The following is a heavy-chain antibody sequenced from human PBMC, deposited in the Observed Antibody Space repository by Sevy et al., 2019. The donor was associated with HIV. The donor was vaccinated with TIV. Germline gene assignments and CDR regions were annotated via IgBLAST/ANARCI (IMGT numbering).Heavy chain of an antibody. Sequence: SETLSLTCSVSGGSMNIYYWSSIRQPLGKGLEWIGFIYYSGSTNYNPSLKSRVTISVDTSKNQFSLKLSSVTAADTAVYYCARVGFNWNDVDYWGQGTLVTVSS. V-gene: IGHV4-59*01. J-gene: IGHJ4*02. D-gene: IGHD1-20*01. CDR3: ARVGFNWNDVDY. CDR2: IYYSGST. CDR1: GGSMNIYY.